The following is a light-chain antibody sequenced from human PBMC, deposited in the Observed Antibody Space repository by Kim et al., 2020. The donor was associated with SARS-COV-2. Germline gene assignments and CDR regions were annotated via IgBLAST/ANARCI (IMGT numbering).Light chain of an antibody. CDR3: QQYNSHPIT. Sequence: DIQMTQSPSSLSTSLGDRVTITCRASQSISNNLAWFQQKPGEAPKSLIYGASTLQGGVPSRFSGAGSGKDFTLTISSLQPDDLAIYFCQQYNSHPITFGQGTRLEIK. CDR2: GAS. J-gene: IGKJ5*01. CDR1: QSISNN. V-gene: IGKV1-16*01.